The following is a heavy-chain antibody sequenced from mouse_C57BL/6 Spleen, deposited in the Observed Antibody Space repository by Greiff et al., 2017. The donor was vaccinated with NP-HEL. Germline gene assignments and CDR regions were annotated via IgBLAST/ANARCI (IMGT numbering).Heavy chain of an antibody. CDR3: ARSTTVVADYFDY. Sequence: VQLQQSGAELVRPGSSVKMSCKTSGYTFTSYGINWVKQRPGKGLEWIGRIYPGDGDTNYNGKFKGKATLTADKSSSTAYMQLSSLTSEDSAVYFCARSTTVVADYFDYWGQGTTLTVSS. CDR1: GYTFTSYG. CDR2: IYPGDGDT. V-gene: IGHV1-82*01. D-gene: IGHD1-1*01. J-gene: IGHJ2*01.